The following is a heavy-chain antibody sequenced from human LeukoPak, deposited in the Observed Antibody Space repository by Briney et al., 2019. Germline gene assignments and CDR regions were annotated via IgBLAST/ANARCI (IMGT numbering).Heavy chain of an antibody. CDR3: ARGYSGYDGAVDY. CDR1: GGSISSSSYY. V-gene: IGHV4-39*01. CDR2: IYYSGST. D-gene: IGHD5-12*01. Sequence: SETLSLTCTVSGGSISSSSYYWGWIRQPPGKGLEWIGSIYYSGSTYYNPSLKSRVTISVDTSKNQFSLKLSSVTAADTAVYYCARGYSGYDGAVDYWGQGTLVTVSS. J-gene: IGHJ4*02.